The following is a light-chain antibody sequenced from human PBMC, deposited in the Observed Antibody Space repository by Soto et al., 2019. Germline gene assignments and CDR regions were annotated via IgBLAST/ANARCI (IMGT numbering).Light chain of an antibody. V-gene: IGKV3-15*01. Sequence: EIQMTQSPATLSVSPGERATISCRASQSISSALAWYQQQPGQAPRLLIYGASTRARGIPARFSGSGSGTEFTLTISSLQSEDFAVYYCQLYNTWPRTFGHGTKVEIK. CDR3: QLYNTWPRT. CDR1: QSISSA. J-gene: IGKJ1*01. CDR2: GAS.